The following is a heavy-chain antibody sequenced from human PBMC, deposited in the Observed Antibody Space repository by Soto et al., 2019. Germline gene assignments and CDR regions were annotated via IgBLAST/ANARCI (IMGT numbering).Heavy chain of an antibody. CDR3: ARVVGWGGHYYYYGMDV. D-gene: IGHD3-16*01. CDR2: IYYSGST. Sequence: PSETLSLTCTVSGGSISSGGYYWSWIRQHPGKGLEWIGYIYYSGSTYYNPSLKSRVTISVDTSKNQFSLKLSSVTAADTAVYYCARVVGWGGHYYYYGMDVWGQGTTVTVSS. J-gene: IGHJ6*02. V-gene: IGHV4-31*03. CDR1: GGSISSGGYY.